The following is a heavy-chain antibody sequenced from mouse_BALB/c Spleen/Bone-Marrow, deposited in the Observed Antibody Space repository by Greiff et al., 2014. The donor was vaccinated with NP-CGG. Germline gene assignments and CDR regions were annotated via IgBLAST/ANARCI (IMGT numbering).Heavy chain of an antibody. J-gene: IGHJ4*01. CDR1: GYAFTNYL. CDR2: INSGSGGT. D-gene: IGHD3-1*01. CDR3: TRGLNYVMNY. Sequence: QVQLQQSGAELVRPGTSVKVSCKGSGYAFTNYLIEWVKQRPGQGLEWIGVINSGSGGTKYNEKFKGKATLTADKSSSTAYMQLSSLTSGDSAVYYCTRGLNYVMNYWGQGTSVTVSA. V-gene: IGHV1-54*01.